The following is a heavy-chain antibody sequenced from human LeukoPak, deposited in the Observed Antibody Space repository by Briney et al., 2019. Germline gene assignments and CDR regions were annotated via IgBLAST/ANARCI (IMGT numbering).Heavy chain of an antibody. CDR1: GFTFSSYA. CDR3: AKTDIVVVVAATNYFDY. CDR2: ISGSGGST. V-gene: IGHV3-23*01. Sequence: GGFLRLSCAASGFTFSSYAMSWVRQAPGKGLEWVSAISGSGGSTYYADSVKGRFTISRDNSKNTLYLQMNSLRAEDTAVYYCAKTDIVVVVAATNYFDYWGQGTLVTVSS. D-gene: IGHD2-15*01. J-gene: IGHJ4*02.